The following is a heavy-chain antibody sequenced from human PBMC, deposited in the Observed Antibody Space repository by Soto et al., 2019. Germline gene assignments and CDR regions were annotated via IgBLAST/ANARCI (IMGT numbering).Heavy chain of an antibody. D-gene: IGHD2-8*02. J-gene: IGHJ6*02. CDR3: ARAWGTVPNQDYYYGMDV. V-gene: IGHV4-59*01. Sequence: QVQLQESGPGLVKPSETLSLTCTVSGGSISSYYWSWIRQPPGKGLEWIGYIYYSGSTNYNPSLKSRVTISVDTSKIQFSLKLSSVTAADTAVYYCARAWGTVPNQDYYYGMDVWGQGTTVTVSS. CDR2: IYYSGST. CDR1: GGSISSYY.